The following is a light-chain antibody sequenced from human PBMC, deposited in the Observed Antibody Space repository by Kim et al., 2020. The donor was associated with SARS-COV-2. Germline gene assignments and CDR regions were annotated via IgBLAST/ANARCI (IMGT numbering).Light chain of an antibody. CDR2: GKN. CDR1: SLRSSY. J-gene: IGLJ2*01. V-gene: IGLV3-19*01. Sequence: SSELTQDPAVSVALGQTVRITCQGDSLRSSYANWYQQKPGQAPILVIYGKNNRPSGIPDRFSGSSSGNTASLNITGTQAGDEADYYCNSRDSNDNVVFGG. CDR3: NSRDSNDNVV.